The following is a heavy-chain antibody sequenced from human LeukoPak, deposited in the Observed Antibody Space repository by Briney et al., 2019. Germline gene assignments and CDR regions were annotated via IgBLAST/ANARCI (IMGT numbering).Heavy chain of an antibody. CDR3: ARAGGTSPNPLAS. D-gene: IGHD3-16*01. Sequence: SETLSLTCSVSGASVNSFYWTWIRQAAGKGPEWIGRIYITGSTDYNPSLKSRVTISLDKSNNEFSLKMNSVTAADTAVYFCARAGGTSPNPLASWGREPRFIVPS. CDR1: GASVNSFY. V-gene: IGHV4-4*07. J-gene: IGHJ5*02. CDR2: IYITGST.